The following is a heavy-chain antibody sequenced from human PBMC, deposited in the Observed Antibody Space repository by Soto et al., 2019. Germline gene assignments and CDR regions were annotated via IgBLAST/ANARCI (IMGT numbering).Heavy chain of an antibody. V-gene: IGHV4-61*01. CDR1: GDSVTSGSYY. J-gene: IGHJ4*01. Sequence: PSETLSLTCIVSGDSVTSGSYYWTWLRQPPGKGLEWIGYISYTGRTKYNPSLQSRVTISIDTSKSQFSLSLDSVTAADTAVYFCARAHAPTLPFAYWGLGTLVTVSS. D-gene: IGHD2-15*01. CDR2: ISYTGRT. CDR3: ARAHAPTLPFAY.